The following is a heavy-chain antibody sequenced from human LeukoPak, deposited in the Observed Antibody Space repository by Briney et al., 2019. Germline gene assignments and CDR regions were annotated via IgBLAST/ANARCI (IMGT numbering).Heavy chain of an antibody. CDR2: IYYSGST. J-gene: IGHJ6*02. CDR1: GGSISSYY. Sequence: PAETLSLTCTVSGGSISSYYWSWIRHPPGKGLEWIGYIYYSGSTNYNPPLKSRVTISVNTSKNHFSLKLSSVTAADTAVYYCARHRYDSSGSSEYYGMDVWGQGTTVTVSS. D-gene: IGHD3-22*01. V-gene: IGHV4-59*08. CDR3: ARHRYDSSGSSEYYGMDV.